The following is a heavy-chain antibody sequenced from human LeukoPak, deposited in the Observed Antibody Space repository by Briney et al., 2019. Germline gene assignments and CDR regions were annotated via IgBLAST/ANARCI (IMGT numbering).Heavy chain of an antibody. D-gene: IGHD6-19*01. CDR3: ARDLKMGYSSGRYSWGTGSSNDY. Sequence: ASVKVSCKASGYTFTDYYMHWVRQAPGQGLEWMGWINPNSGGTNYAQKFQGRVTMTRDTSISTAYMELSRLRSDDTAVYYCARDLKMGYSSGRYSWGTGSSNDYWGQGTLATVSS. V-gene: IGHV1-2*02. CDR2: INPNSGGT. J-gene: IGHJ4*02. CDR1: GYTFTDYY.